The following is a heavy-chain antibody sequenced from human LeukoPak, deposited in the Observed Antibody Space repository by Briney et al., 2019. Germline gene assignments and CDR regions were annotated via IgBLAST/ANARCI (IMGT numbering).Heavy chain of an antibody. CDR3: AKDRNSYTYYYDSSGYYSRLYYFDY. J-gene: IGHJ4*02. Sequence: GGSLRLSCAASGFTFSSYGMHWVRQAPGKGLEWVAFIRYDGSNKYYADSVKGRFTISRDNSKNTLYLQMNSLRAEDTAVYYCAKDRNSYTYYYDSSGYYSRLYYFDYWGQGTLVTVSS. CDR1: GFTFSSYG. D-gene: IGHD3-22*01. V-gene: IGHV3-30*02. CDR2: IRYDGSNK.